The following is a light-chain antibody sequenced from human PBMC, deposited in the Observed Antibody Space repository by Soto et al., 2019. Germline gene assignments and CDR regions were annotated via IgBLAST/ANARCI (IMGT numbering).Light chain of an antibody. J-gene: IGKJ1*01. V-gene: IGKV3-11*01. CDR2: DAS. CDR1: QSVTSY. Sequence: EIVLTQSPATLSLSPGERANLSCRASQSVTSYLAWYQQRPGQAPRLLINDASRRATGIPDRFSGSGSGADFTLTISSLEPEDFAVYYCQQYQVFGQGTKVGIK. CDR3: QQYQV.